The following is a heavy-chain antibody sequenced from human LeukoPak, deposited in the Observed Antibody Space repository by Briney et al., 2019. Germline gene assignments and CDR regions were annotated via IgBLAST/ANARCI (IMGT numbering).Heavy chain of an antibody. D-gene: IGHD6-13*01. CDR3: ARSIPATGNNFDY. Sequence: SQTLSVTCVTSGDSVSSNSAAWNWIRQSPSRGLEWLGRTYFRSKWYSDYTMSVKGRITINGDTSKNQFSLQLNSVTPEDTAVYFCARSIPATGNNFDYWGQGTRFTVSS. CDR2: TYFRSKWYS. J-gene: IGHJ4*02. V-gene: IGHV6-1*01. CDR1: GDSVSSNSAA.